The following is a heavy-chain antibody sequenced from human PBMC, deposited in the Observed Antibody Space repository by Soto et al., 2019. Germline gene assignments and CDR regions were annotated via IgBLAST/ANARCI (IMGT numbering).Heavy chain of an antibody. CDR2: IYYSGST. CDR3: AIGESGWYTPRCYYYYGMDV. V-gene: IGHV4-31*03. D-gene: IGHD6-19*01. CDR1: GGSISSGGYY. Sequence: PSETLSLTCTVSGGSISSGGYYWSWIRQHPGKGLEWIGYIYYSGSTYYNPSLKSRVTISVDTSKNQFSLKLSSVTAADTAVYYCAIGESGWYTPRCYYYYGMDVWGQGTTVTVSS. J-gene: IGHJ6*02.